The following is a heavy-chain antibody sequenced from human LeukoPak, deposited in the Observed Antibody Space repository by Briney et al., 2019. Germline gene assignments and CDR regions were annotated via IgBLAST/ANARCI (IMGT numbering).Heavy chain of an antibody. CDR3: ARDRVAVAGSDY. D-gene: IGHD6-19*01. V-gene: IGHV1-8*01. Sequence: ASVKVSCKASGYTFTSYDINWVRQATGQGLEWMGWMNPNSGNTGYAQKFQGRVIMTRNTSISTAYMELSSLRSDDTAVYYCARDRVAVAGSDYWGQGTLVTVSS. J-gene: IGHJ4*02. CDR1: GYTFTSYD. CDR2: MNPNSGNT.